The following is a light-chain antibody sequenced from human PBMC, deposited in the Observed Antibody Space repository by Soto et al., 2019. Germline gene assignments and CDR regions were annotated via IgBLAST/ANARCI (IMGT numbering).Light chain of an antibody. CDR3: QQYGSSRT. CDR2: GAS. V-gene: IGKV3-20*01. J-gene: IGKJ1*01. Sequence: EIVLTQSPGTLSLSPGERATLSCRASQSVSSSYLAWYQQRPGQAPRLLIYGASSRATGIPDRFSGSVSGTDFTLTITRLEPEDFAMYYCQQYGSSRTFGQGTKVEIK. CDR1: QSVSSSY.